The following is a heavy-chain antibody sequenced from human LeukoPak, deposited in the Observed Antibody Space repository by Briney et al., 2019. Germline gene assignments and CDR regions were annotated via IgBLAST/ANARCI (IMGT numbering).Heavy chain of an antibody. Sequence: RGSLRLSCAASGFTFSNAWMSWVRHAPGKGLEWVGRIRSKTDGGTTDYAAPVKGRFTISRDDSKNMLYLEMNSLRTEDTAVYYCTTDRVVVVAVTRLDYWGQGTLVTVSS. CDR1: GFTFSNAW. V-gene: IGHV3-15*01. J-gene: IGHJ4*02. D-gene: IGHD2-15*01. CDR2: IRSKTDGGTT. CDR3: TTDRVVVVAVTRLDY.